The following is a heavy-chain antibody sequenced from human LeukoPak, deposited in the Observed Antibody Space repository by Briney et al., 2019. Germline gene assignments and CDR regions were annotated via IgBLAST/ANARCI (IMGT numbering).Heavy chain of an antibody. V-gene: IGHV1-18*01. D-gene: IGHD2-15*01. CDR2: ISAYNGNT. CDR3: ARESGGYCSGGSCYSLYYYGMDV. J-gene: IGHJ6*02. CDR1: GYTFTSYG. Sequence: GASVKVSCKASGYTFTSYGISWVRQAPGQGLEWMGWISAYNGNTNYAQKLQGRVTMTTDTSTSTAYIELRSLRSDDTAVYYCARESGGYCSGGSCYSLYYYGMDVWGQGTTVTVSS.